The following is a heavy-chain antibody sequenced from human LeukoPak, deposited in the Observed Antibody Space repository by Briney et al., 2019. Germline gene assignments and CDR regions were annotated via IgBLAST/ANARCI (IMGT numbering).Heavy chain of an antibody. CDR1: GFTFDDYA. D-gene: IGHD1-26*01. Sequence: GGSLRLSCAASGFTFDDYAMHWVRQAPGKGLEWVSGISWNSGSIGYADSVKGRFTISRDNAKNSLYLQMNSLRAEDMALYYCAKGSYSGSYRNYFDYRGQGTLVTVSS. CDR3: AKGSYSGSYRNYFDY. CDR2: ISWNSGSI. J-gene: IGHJ4*02. V-gene: IGHV3-9*03.